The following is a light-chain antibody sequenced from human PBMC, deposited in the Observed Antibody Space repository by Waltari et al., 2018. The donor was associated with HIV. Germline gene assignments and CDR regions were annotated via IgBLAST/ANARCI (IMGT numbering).Light chain of an antibody. J-gene: IGKJ3*01. CDR2: AAS. Sequence: DIQLTQSPSFLSASVGDRVTITCRASQDIYSYLAWYQQKPEKAPKLLIYAASSLQSGVPSRFSGSGSGTECTLTISSLQPEDFATYYCQHLNSYPFTFGHGTKVDIK. V-gene: IGKV1-9*01. CDR1: QDIYSY. CDR3: QHLNSYPFT.